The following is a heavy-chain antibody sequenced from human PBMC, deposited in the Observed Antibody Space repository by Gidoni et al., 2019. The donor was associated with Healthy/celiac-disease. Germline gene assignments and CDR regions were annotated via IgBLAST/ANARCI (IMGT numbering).Heavy chain of an antibody. Sequence: EVQLVESGGGLVKPGGSLRLSCSASGFTFSTAWLSWVRQAPGKGLEWVGRIKSKTDGGTTDYAAPVKGRFTISRDDSKNTLYLQMNSLKTEDTAVYYCTTAPLGYCSGGSCGGMDYWGQGTLVTVSS. CDR3: TTAPLGYCSGGSCGGMDY. CDR1: GFTFSTAW. CDR2: IKSKTDGGTT. V-gene: IGHV3-15*01. J-gene: IGHJ4*02. D-gene: IGHD2-15*01.